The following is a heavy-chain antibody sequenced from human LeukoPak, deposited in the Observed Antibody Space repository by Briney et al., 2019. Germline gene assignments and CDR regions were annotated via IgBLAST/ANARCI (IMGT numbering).Heavy chain of an antibody. CDR1: AFTFSAYS. V-gene: IGHV3-48*01. Sequence: GGSLRLSCAASAFTFSAYSMNWVRQAPGKGLEWASYISGRSSNIYYADSVRGRFTISRDNAKNSMYLQTNSLRAEDTSVYYCARDRLTSGSYFFDDWGEGTLVTVSS. CDR3: ARDRLTSGSYFFDD. D-gene: IGHD1-26*01. J-gene: IGHJ4*02. CDR2: ISGRSSNI.